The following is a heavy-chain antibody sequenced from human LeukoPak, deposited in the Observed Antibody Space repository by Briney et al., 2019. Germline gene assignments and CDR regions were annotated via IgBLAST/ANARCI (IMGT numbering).Heavy chain of an antibody. J-gene: IGHJ3*02. CDR3: ASRLYQLFTEPFDAFDI. CDR1: GYTFTSYY. D-gene: IGHD2-2*01. CDR2: IIPIFGTA. Sequence: ASVKVSCKASGYTFTSYYMHWVRQAPGQGLEWMGGIIPIFGTADYAQKFQGRVTITADESTSTAYMELSSLRSEDTAVYYCASRLYQLFTEPFDAFDIWGQGTMVTVSS. V-gene: IGHV1-69*13.